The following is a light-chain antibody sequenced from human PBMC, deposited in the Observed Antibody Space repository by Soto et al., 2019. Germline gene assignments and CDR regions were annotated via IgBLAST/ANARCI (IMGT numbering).Light chain of an antibody. Sequence: QSVLTQPPSASGTPGQRVTISCSGVSSNIGSNAVNWYQQFPGAAPQLLIYTNSQRPSGVPDRFSGSKSGTSASLAITGLQSEDEADYHCAAWDDSLNALVFGGGTQLTVL. J-gene: IGLJ3*02. CDR3: AAWDDSLNALV. CDR1: SSNIGSNA. V-gene: IGLV1-44*01. CDR2: TNS.